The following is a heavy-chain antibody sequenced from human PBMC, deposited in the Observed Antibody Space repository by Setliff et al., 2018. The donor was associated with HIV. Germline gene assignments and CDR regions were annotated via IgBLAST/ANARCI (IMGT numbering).Heavy chain of an antibody. CDR1: GYTLTSYD. V-gene: IGHV1-18*01. CDR2: ISAYNGDT. J-gene: IGHJ4*02. CDR3: ARARGIITTFDY. D-gene: IGHD3-22*01. Sequence: ASVKVSCKASGYTLTSYDISWVRQAPGQGLEWMGWISAYNGDTNFAQKLQGRVTMTTDTSTSTAYMELSSLKSEDTAVYYCARARGIITTFDYWGQGTLVTVSS.